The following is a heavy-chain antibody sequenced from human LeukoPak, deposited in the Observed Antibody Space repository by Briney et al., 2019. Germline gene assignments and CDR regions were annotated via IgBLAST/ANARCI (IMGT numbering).Heavy chain of an antibody. Sequence: SETLSLTCTVSGGSISSSSYYWGWIRQPPGKGLEWIGSIYYSGSTYYNPSLKSRVTISVDTSKNQFSLKLSSVTAADTAVYYCARVRFNWRIEDYYFDYWGQRTLVTVSS. CDR2: IYYSGST. D-gene: IGHD1-1*01. V-gene: IGHV4-39*07. CDR1: GGSISSSSYY. CDR3: ARVRFNWRIEDYYFDY. J-gene: IGHJ4*02.